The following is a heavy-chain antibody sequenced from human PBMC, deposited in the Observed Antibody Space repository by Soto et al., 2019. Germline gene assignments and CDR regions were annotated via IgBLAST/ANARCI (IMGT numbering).Heavy chain of an antibody. CDR1: GFTFGSSW. V-gene: IGHV3-7*03. CDR3: ARLSTSAPNGDY. D-gene: IGHD1-1*01. CDR2: IKQDGSEK. J-gene: IGHJ4*02. Sequence: EVQLVESGGGLVQPGGSLRLSCATSGFTFGSSWMSWVRQAPGKRLEWVANIKQDGSEKYYVDSVKGRFTISRDNAKNSLYLQMNSLRAEDSAIYYCARLSTSAPNGDYWGQGTLVTVSS.